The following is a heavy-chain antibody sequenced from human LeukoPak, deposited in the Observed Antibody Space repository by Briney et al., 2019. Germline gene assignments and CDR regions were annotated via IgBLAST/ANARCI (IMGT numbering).Heavy chain of an antibody. CDR3: ASNPPSELTLGY. CDR2: IYYSGST. D-gene: IGHD1-14*01. V-gene: IGHV4-39*01. Sequence: PSETLSLTCTVSGGSISSSSYYWGWLRQPPGTGLEWLGSIYYSGSTYYNPSLKSRVTISVDTSKNQFSLKLSSVPAADTAVYYCASNPPSELTLGYWGQGTLVTVSS. J-gene: IGHJ4*02. CDR1: GGSISSSSYY.